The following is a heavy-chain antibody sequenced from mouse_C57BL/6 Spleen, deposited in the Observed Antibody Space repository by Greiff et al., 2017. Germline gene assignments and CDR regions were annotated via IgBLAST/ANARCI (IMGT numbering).Heavy chain of an antibody. CDR3: ARASTVVRYFDV. J-gene: IGHJ1*03. CDR2: INYDGSST. Sequence: EVKLVESEGGLVQPGSSMKLSCTASGFTFSDYYMAWVRQVPEKGLEWVANINYDGSSTYYLDSLKSRFIISRDNAKNILYLQMSSLKSEDTATYYCARASTVVRYFDVWGTGTTVTVSS. V-gene: IGHV5-16*01. D-gene: IGHD1-1*01. CDR1: GFTFSDYY.